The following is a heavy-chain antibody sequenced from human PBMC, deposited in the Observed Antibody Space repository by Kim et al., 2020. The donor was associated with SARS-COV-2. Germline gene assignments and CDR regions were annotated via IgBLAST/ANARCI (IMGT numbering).Heavy chain of an antibody. D-gene: IGHD4-4*01. Sequence: FYADSVKGRVTISRDNSKNSLYLQMTSLRIEDTAFYHCAKDMMGTYNDYNRWGQGTLVTVSA. J-gene: IGHJ5*02. CDR3: AKDMMGTYNDYNR. V-gene: IGHV3-43*01.